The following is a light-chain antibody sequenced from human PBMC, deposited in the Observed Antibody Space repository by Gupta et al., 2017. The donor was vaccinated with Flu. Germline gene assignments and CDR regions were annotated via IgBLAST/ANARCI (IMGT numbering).Light chain of an antibody. J-gene: IGKJ4*01. CDR1: QSVSTW. Sequence: DIQMTQSPSTLSASVGDRVTITCRASQSVSTWFAWYQQKPGNAPNLLIYEASRLQSGVPSRFSGSGYGTEFTLTISSLQPDDFATYYCHQYSRYSLTFGGGTKVEIK. V-gene: IGKV1-5*03. CDR3: HQYSRYSLT. CDR2: EAS.